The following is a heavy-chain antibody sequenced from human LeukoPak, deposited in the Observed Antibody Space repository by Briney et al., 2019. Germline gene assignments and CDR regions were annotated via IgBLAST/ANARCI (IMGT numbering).Heavy chain of an antibody. CDR1: HLTLLIYA. Sequence: RLSCLWTHLTLLIYALHWVRQAPGNGLEWVAVASYDGGNKYYADSVKGRFTISRDNSKNTLYVQMNSLRDEDTAVYYCARGYSAFDIWGQGTMVTVSS. J-gene: IGHJ3*02. CDR2: ASYDGGNK. V-gene: IGHV3-30-3*01. D-gene: IGHD1-1*01. CDR3: ARGYSAFDI.